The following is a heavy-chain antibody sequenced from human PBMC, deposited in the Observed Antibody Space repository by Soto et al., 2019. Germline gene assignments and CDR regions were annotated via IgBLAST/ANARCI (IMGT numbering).Heavy chain of an antibody. J-gene: IGHJ4*02. D-gene: IGHD3-10*01. CDR3: AKEITIQRGFDY. V-gene: IGHV3-30*18. CDR2: ISYDGSNK. CDR1: GFTFSSYG. Sequence: GGSLRLSCAASGFTFSSYGMHWVRQAPGKGLEWVAVISYDGSNKYYADSVKGRFTISRDNSKNTLYLQMNSLRAEDTAVYYCAKEITIQRGFDYWGQGTLVTVSS.